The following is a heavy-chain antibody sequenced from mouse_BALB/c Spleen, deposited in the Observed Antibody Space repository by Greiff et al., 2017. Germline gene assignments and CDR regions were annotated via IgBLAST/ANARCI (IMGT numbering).Heavy chain of an antibody. D-gene: IGHD1-1*01. V-gene: IGHV1-7*01. CDR2: INPSTGYT. J-gene: IGHJ4*01. CDR3: AREGALRYYAMDY. CDR1: GYTFTSYW. Sequence: QVQLQQSGAELAKPGASVKMSCKASGYTFTSYWMHWVKQRPGQGLEWIGYINPSTGYTEYNQKFKDKATLTADKSSSTAYMQLSSLTSEDSAVYYCAREGALRYYAMDYWGQGTSVTVSS.